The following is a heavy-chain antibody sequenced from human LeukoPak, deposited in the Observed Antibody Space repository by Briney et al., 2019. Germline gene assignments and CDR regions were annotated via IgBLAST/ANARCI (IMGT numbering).Heavy chain of an antibody. J-gene: IGHJ6*03. V-gene: IGHV1-8*03. CDR3: ARRARDCSNTNCFNYYYYTDV. D-gene: IGHD2-2*01. CDR2: MNPNNGKT. Sequence: ASVKVSCKASGYTFTNYDINWVRQATGQGLEWMGWMNPNNGKTGYAQKFQGRVTITRDTSISTAYMELSSLRSEDTAVYYCARRARDCSNTNCFNYYYYTDVWGKGTTVTVSS. CDR1: GYTFTNYD.